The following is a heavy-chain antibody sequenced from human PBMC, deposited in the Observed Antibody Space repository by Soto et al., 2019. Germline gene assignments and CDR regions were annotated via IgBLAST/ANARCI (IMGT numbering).Heavy chain of an antibody. J-gene: IGHJ5*02. D-gene: IGHD6-13*01. V-gene: IGHV3-23*01. Sequence: SEGSLRLSCAASGFTFSSYDMSWVRQAPGKGLEWVSAISGSGGSTYYADSVKGRFTISRDNSKNTLYLQMNSLRAEDTAVYYCAKDPRDSSSWHKAWTEFDPWGQGTLVTVSS. CDR3: AKDPRDSSSWHKAWTEFDP. CDR2: ISGSGGST. CDR1: GFTFSSYD.